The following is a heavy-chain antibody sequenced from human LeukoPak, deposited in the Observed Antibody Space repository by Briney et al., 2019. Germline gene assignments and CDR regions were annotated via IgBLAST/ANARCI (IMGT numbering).Heavy chain of an antibody. Sequence: GGSLRLSCAASGFSFSDYRMQWVRQAPGKGLEWVAVIWYDGTSKYCADSVEGRFTISRDNSKDTLYLQMNSLRAEDTAVYYCARTLSNSGGMDYWGQGTRVTVSP. CDR2: IWYDGTSK. J-gene: IGHJ4*02. CDR3: ARTLSNSGGMDY. V-gene: IGHV3-33*01. CDR1: GFSFSDYR. D-gene: IGHD6-19*01.